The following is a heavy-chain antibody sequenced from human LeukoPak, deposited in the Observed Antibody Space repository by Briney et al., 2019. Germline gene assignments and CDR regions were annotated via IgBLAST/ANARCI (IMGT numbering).Heavy chain of an antibody. CDR1: GGSFSGYY. CDR2: INHSGST. J-gene: IGHJ4*02. CDR3: ARGRSAQMSRRTGFHSRYYFDY. V-gene: IGHV4-34*01. D-gene: IGHD2-21*01. Sequence: MASETLSLTCAVYGGSFSGYYWSWIRQPPGKGLEWIGEINHSGSTNYNPSLKSRVTISVDTSKNQFSLKLSSVTAADTAVYYCARGRSAQMSRRTGFHSRYYFDYWGQGTLVTVSS.